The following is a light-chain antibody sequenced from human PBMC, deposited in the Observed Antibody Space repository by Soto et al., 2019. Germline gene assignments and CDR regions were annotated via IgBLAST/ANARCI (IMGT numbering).Light chain of an antibody. Sequence: DIQMTQSPSTLSAFVGARVTITCRASQSISGWLAWYQQKPGKAPKLLVYKASRLQSGVPSRFSGSGSGTDFTRTISSLQPEDFASYYCQQYNSMGFTFGQGTKLEIK. J-gene: IGKJ2*01. CDR2: KAS. CDR1: QSISGW. V-gene: IGKV1-5*03. CDR3: QQYNSMGFT.